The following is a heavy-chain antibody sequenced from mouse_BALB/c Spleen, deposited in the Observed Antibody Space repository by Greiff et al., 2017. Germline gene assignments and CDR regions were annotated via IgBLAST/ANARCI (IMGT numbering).Heavy chain of an antibody. V-gene: IGHV8-12*01. J-gene: IGHJ1*01. CDR1: GFSLSTSGMG. Sequence: QVTLKVSGPGILQPSQTLSLTCSFSGFSLSTSGMGVSWIRQPSGKGLEWLAHIYWDDDKRYNPSLKSRLTISKDTSRNQVFLKITSVDTADTATYYCARREYYGGGYFDVWGAGTTVTVSS. CDR3: ARREYYGGGYFDV. CDR2: IYWDDDK. D-gene: IGHD1-1*01.